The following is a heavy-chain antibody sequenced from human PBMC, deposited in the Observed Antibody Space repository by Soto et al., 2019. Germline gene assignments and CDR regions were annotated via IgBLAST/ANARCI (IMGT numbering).Heavy chain of an antibody. V-gene: IGHV3-30-3*01. CDR1: GFTFSSYA. D-gene: IGHD4-17*01. CDR3: ARERDYGDSKYFDY. J-gene: IGHJ4*02. Sequence: GSLRLSCAASGFTFSSYAMHWVRQAPGKGLEWVAVISYDGSNKYYADSVKGRFTISRDNSKNTLYLQMNSLRAEDTAVYYCARERDYGDSKYFDYWGQGTLVTVSS. CDR2: ISYDGSNK.